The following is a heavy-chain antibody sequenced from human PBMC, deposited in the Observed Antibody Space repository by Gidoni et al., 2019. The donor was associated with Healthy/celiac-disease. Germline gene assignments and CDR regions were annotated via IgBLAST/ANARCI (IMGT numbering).Heavy chain of an antibody. CDR3: ANGSPYNYYDSSGYLQH. Sequence: EVQLLESGGGLVQPGGSLRLSCAASGFTLSSHARSCVRQAPGKGLEWVSAISGSGGSTYYAESVKGRFTISRDNSKNTLYLQMNSLRAEDTAVYYCANGSPYNYYDSSGYLQHWGQGTLVTVSS. V-gene: IGHV3-23*01. D-gene: IGHD3-22*01. CDR2: ISGSGGST. J-gene: IGHJ1*01. CDR1: GFTLSSHA.